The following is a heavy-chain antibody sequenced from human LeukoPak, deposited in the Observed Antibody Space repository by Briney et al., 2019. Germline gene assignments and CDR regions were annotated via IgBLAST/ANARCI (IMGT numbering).Heavy chain of an antibody. Sequence: ATVKVSCKASGGTFSSYAISWVRQAPGQGLEWMGRIIPILGIANYAQKFQGRVTITADKSTSTAYMELSSLRSEDTAVYYCATPPVLLWSTHPDYFQHWGQGTLVTVSS. D-gene: IGHD3-10*01. V-gene: IGHV1-69*04. CDR1: GGTFSSYA. CDR2: IIPILGIA. CDR3: ATPPVLLWSTHPDYFQH. J-gene: IGHJ1*01.